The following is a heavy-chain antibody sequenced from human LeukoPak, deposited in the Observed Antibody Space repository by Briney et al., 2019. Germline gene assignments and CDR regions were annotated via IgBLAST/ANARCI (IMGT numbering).Heavy chain of an antibody. CDR2: IIHGGST. Sequence: SETLSLTCAVYGGSFRGYYWSWIRQPPGKGLEWMGEIIHGGSTNVHPSLKSRVTISVDTSKNQFSLKLSSVTAADTAIYYCARGDQQLDTKYYFYSYYLDVWGKGTTVSVSS. V-gene: IGHV4-34*01. J-gene: IGHJ6*03. CDR1: GGSFRGYY. CDR3: ARGDQQLDTKYYFYSYYLDV. D-gene: IGHD6-13*01.